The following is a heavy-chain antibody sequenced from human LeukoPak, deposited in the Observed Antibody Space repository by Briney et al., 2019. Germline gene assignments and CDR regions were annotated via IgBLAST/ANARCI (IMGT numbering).Heavy chain of an antibody. V-gene: IGHV3-7*01. D-gene: IGHD5-12*01. Sequence: GGSLRLSCAASGFTFSSYWMSWVRQAPGKGLEGVANIKQDGSEKYYVDSVKGRFTISRDNAKNSLYLQMNSLRAEDTAVYYCARDVSNGYDLFDYWGQGTLVTVSS. J-gene: IGHJ4*02. CDR1: GFTFSSYW. CDR3: ARDVSNGYDLFDY. CDR2: IKQDGSEK.